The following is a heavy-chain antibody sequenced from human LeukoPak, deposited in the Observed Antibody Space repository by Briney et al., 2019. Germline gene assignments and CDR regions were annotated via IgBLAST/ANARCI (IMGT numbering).Heavy chain of an antibody. J-gene: IGHJ6*02. CDR2: ISWNSGSI. V-gene: IGHV3-9*01. D-gene: IGHD4-17*01. Sequence: GGSLRLSCAASGFTFDDYAMHWVRQAPGKGLEWVSGISWNSGSIGYADSVKGRFTISRDNAKNSLYLQMNSLRAEDTALYYCAKDVNDYGDGSGGMDVWGQGTTVTVSS. CDR1: GFTFDDYA. CDR3: AKDVNDYGDGSGGMDV.